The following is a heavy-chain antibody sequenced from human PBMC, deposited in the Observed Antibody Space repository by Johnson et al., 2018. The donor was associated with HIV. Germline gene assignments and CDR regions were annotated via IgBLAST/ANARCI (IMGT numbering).Heavy chain of an antibody. V-gene: IGHV3-30*02. D-gene: IGHD4-17*01. J-gene: IGHJ3*02. Sequence: QVQLVESGGGVVQPGMSLRLSCAASGFIFRNYGMHWVRQAPGNGLEWVAFIRFDGSSKYYADSVKGRFTISRDNSKNTLYLQMNSLRAEDTAVYYCALTDYGDYPQRVPDAFDIWGQGTMVTVSS. CDR2: IRFDGSSK. CDR3: ALTDYGDYPQRVPDAFDI. CDR1: GFIFRNYG.